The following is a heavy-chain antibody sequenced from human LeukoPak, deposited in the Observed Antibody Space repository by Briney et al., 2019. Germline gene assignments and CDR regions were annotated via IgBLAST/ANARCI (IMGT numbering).Heavy chain of an antibody. V-gene: IGHV5-10-1*01. Sequence: GESLRISCKGSGYSFTSYWISWMRQMPGKGLEWMGRIDPSDSYTNYSPSFQGHVTISADKSISTAYLQWSSLKASDTAMYYCARQRTAVDYYYGMDVWGKGTTVTVSS. CDR2: IDPSDSYT. J-gene: IGHJ6*04. CDR1: GYSFTSYW. CDR3: ARQRTAVDYYYGMDV. D-gene: IGHD6-19*01.